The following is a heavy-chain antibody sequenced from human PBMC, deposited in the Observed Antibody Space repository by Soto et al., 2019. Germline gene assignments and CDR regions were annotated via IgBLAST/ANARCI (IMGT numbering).Heavy chain of an antibody. J-gene: IGHJ4*02. D-gene: IGHD2-21*01. Sequence: QGQLVESGGDVVQPGRSLRLSCAASGFTFSSFGMHWVRQAPGKGLEWVALISYDGSNADYGDSVKGRFTISRDNSKNTLYLQMNTRRAEDSAVYYCAKVKMTYAIRGLYFDLWGQGTLVTVSS. V-gene: IGHV3-30*19. CDR3: AKVKMTYAIRGLYFDL. CDR2: ISYDGSNA. CDR1: GFTFSSFG.